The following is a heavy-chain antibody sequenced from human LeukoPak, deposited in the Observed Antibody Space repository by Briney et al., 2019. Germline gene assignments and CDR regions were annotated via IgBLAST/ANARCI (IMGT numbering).Heavy chain of an antibody. Sequence: PSETLSLTCAVYGGSFSGYYWSWIRQPPGKGLEWIGEINHSGSTNYNPSLKSRVTISVNTSKNQFSLKLSPVTAADTAVYYCARAGIAAGRWFDPWGQGTLVTVSS. D-gene: IGHD6-13*01. J-gene: IGHJ5*02. CDR2: INHSGST. V-gene: IGHV4-34*01. CDR3: ARAGIAAGRWFDP. CDR1: GGSFSGYY.